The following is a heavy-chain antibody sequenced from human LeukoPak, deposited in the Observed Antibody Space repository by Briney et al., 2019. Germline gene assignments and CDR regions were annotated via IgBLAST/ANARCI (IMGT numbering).Heavy chain of an antibody. CDR2: IKQDGSEK. V-gene: IGHV3-7*01. Sequence: PGGSLRLSCAASGFTFSSYWMSWVRQAPGKGLEWVANIKQDGSEKYYVDSVKGRFTISRDNAKNSLYLQMNSLRAEDTAVYYCARELLLWFGELGAFDIWGQGTMVTVSS. J-gene: IGHJ3*02. CDR1: GFTFSSYW. CDR3: ARELLLWFGELGAFDI. D-gene: IGHD3-10*01.